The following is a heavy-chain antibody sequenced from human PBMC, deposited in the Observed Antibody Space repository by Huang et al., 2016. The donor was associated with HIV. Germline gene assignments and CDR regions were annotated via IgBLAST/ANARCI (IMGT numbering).Heavy chain of an antibody. CDR1: GFSFDSFA. CDR2: STARSIFK. Sequence: DVQLVESGGGLVKPGGSLRLSCAASGFSFDSFAMHWVRQAPVKGRGWVAPSTARSIFKDYGVWLTGRFPVARDNAKNSLYLQMNSLRPEDTAVYYCVRENYGSGSTLHWFDPWGQGTLVTVSS. V-gene: IGHV3-21*01. J-gene: IGHJ5*02. D-gene: IGHD3-10*01. CDR3: VRENYGSGSTLHWFDP.